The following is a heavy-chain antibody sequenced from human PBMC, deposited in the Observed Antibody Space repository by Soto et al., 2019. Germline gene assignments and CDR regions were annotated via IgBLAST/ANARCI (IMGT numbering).Heavy chain of an antibody. CDR2: IIPIFGTA. CDR1: GGTFSSYA. J-gene: IGHJ6*02. Sequence: SVKVSCKASGGTFSSYAIIWVRQAPGQGLEWMGGIIPIFGTANYAQKFQGRVTITADESTSTAYMELSSLRSEDTAVYYCARDPPEVIVPAAIAPLRTYYYYGMDVWGQGTTVTVSS. D-gene: IGHD2-2*01. V-gene: IGHV1-69*13. CDR3: ARDPPEVIVPAAIAPLRTYYYYGMDV.